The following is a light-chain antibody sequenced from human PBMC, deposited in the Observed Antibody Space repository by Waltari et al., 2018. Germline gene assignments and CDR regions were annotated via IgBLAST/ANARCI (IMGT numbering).Light chain of an antibody. Sequence: QSALTQPASVSGSPGQSITLSCTGTSSAVGSYNLFSWYQQHPGKAPKLMIYEGSKRPSGVSNRFSGSKSGNTASLTISGLQAEDEADYYCWSYAGSSTCVFGGGTKLTVL. CDR2: EGS. CDR1: SSAVGSYNL. J-gene: IGLJ3*02. CDR3: WSYAGSSTCV. V-gene: IGLV2-23*01.